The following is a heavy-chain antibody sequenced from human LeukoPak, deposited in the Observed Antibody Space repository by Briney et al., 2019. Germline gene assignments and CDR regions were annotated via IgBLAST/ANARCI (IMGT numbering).Heavy chain of an antibody. D-gene: IGHD2-2*02. CDR3: ARCPPAAILYYMDV. V-gene: IGHV3-33*01. Sequence: PGGSLRLSCAASGFTFSSCGMHWVRQAPGKGLEWVAVIWYDGSNKYYADSVKGRFTISRDNSKNTLYLQMNSLRAEDTAVYYCARCPPAAILYYMDVWGKGTTVTVSS. CDR1: GFTFSSCG. J-gene: IGHJ6*03. CDR2: IWYDGSNK.